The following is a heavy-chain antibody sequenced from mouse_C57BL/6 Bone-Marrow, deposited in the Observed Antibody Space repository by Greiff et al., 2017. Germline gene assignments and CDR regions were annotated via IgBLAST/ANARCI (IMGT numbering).Heavy chain of an antibody. CDR3: ASLGPLGRSCYY. CDR1: GYTFTSSW. J-gene: IGHJ2*01. CDR2: IYPTSGRT. V-gene: IGHV1-55*01. D-gene: IGHD4-1*01. Sequence: VQLQQPGAELVKPGASVKMSCKASGYTFTSSWITWVKQRPGQGLEWIGEIYPTSGRTNYNEKFKSKAILTVDTSSNTAYMQLSSLTSEDCAVFYCASLGPLGRSCYYGGQGTALTVSA.